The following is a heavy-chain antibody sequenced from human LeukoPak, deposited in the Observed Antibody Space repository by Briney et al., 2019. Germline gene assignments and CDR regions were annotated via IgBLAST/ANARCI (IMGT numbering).Heavy chain of an antibody. CDR1: GYTFTGYY. J-gene: IGHJ4*02. Sequence: GASVKVSCKASGYTFTGYYMHWVRQAPGLGLEWMGWINPNSGGTNYAQKFQGRVTMTRDTSISTAYMELSRLRSDDTAVYYCARDFSGVVAIGYYFDYWGQGTLVTVSS. V-gene: IGHV1-2*02. CDR2: INPNSGGT. CDR3: ARDFSGVVAIGYYFDY. D-gene: IGHD2-2*01.